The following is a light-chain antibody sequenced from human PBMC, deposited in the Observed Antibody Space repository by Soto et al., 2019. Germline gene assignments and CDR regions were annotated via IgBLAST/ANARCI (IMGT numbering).Light chain of an antibody. Sequence: QSVLTQPASVSGSPGQSITISCTGTSSDVGVYNYVSWYQQHPGKAPKLMIYEVSNRPSGVSNRFSGSKSGDTTSLTISGLQAEDEADYYCSSYTSSSSLYVFGTGTKATV. CDR3: SSYTSSSSLYV. V-gene: IGLV2-14*01. CDR1: SSDVGVYNY. J-gene: IGLJ1*01. CDR2: EVS.